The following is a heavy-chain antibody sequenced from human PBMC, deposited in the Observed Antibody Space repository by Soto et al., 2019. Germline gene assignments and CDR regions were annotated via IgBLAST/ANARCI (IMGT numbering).Heavy chain of an antibody. CDR1: GFTVSTKY. CDR2: IYSGGST. J-gene: IGHJ4*02. CDR3: ARDPWAADY. Sequence: EVQLVESGGGLVQPGGSLRLSCAASGFTVSTKYMSWVRQAPGKGLEWVSVIYSGGSTFYADSVRSRFTISRDNSKHTVNLQMNSLRAEDTAVYYCARDPWAADYWGQGTLVTVSS. V-gene: IGHV3-66*01. D-gene: IGHD1-26*01.